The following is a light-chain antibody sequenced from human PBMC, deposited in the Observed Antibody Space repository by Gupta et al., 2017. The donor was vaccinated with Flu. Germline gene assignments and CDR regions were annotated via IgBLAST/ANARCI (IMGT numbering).Light chain of an antibody. J-gene: IGKJ1*01. Sequence: DDVMTQSPLSLSVTLGQPASISCRSSQSLVYSDGDSYVSWFHQRPGQSPRRLIYKASNRDSGVPDRISGSASGADFTLKISMVDAEDVGVYYCRYSKPWPWKFGQGTRLEMK. CDR3: RYSKPWPWK. V-gene: IGKV2-30*01. CDR2: KAS. CDR1: QSLVYSDGDSY.